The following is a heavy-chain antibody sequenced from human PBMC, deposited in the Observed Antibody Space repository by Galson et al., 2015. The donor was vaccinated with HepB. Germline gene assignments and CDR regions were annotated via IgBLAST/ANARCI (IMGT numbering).Heavy chain of an antibody. J-gene: IGHJ4*02. D-gene: IGHD3-3*01. Sequence: SLRLSCAASGFTFSSYWMHWVRQAPGKGLVWVSRINSDGSSTSYADSVKGRFTISRDNAKNTLYLQMNSLRAEDTAVYYCARGPVGYYDFWSGYAYYFDYWGQGTLVTVSS. CDR3: ARGPVGYYDFWSGYAYYFDY. CDR2: INSDGSST. CDR1: GFTFSSYW. V-gene: IGHV3-74*01.